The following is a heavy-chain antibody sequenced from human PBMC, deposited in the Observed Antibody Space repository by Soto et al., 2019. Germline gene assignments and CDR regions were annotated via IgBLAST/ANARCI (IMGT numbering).Heavy chain of an antibody. V-gene: IGHV4-59*08. CDR3: ARRYGPCFAY. D-gene: IGHD5-18*01. J-gene: IGHJ4*02. CDR1: VGSICRSH. Sequence: SATLSRTCARRVGSICRSHWRWIRQPPGKGLEWIGYIYYSGSTNYNPSLKSRVTISVDTSKNQFSLKLSSVTAADPAVYYGARRYGPCFAYWVKGTLVTVSS. CDR2: IYYSGST.